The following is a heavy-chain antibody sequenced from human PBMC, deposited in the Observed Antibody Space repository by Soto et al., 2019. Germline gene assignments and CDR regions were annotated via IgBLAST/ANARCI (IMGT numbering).Heavy chain of an antibody. CDR1: GGSISNSNW. CDR2: IFHSGST. D-gene: IGHD3-3*01. CDR3: ARGQRFSDWFDP. J-gene: IGHJ5*02. V-gene: IGHV4-4*02. Sequence: SETLSLTCAVSGGSISNSNWWTWVRQPPGKGLEWIGEIFHSGSTNYNPSLKSRVTISLDTSMSHFSLRLRSVSAADTAVYYCARGQRFSDWFDPWGQGTLVTVSS.